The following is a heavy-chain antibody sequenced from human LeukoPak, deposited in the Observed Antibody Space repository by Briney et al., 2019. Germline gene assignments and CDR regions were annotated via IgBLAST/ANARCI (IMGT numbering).Heavy chain of an antibody. CDR1: GFAFSSYE. Sequence: GGSLRLSCAASGFAFSSYEMSWVRQAPGKGLEWVANIKQDGSEKYYVDSVKGRFTISRDNAKNSLYLQMNSLRAEDTAVYYCARDRAYSSSWYTYYYYMDVWGKGTTVTVSS. D-gene: IGHD6-13*01. CDR2: IKQDGSEK. CDR3: ARDRAYSSSWYTYYYYMDV. V-gene: IGHV3-7*01. J-gene: IGHJ6*03.